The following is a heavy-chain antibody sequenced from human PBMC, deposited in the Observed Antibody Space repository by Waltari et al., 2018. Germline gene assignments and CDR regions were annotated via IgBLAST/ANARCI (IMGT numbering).Heavy chain of an antibody. CDR1: GFTFGRDA. V-gene: IGHV3-23*01. CDR3: AKIVGATDY. D-gene: IGHD1-26*01. CDR2: ISGSGGST. Sequence: EVQPLESGGGLVQPGGSLRLSCAASGFTFGRDAMSWVRQAPGKGLEWVSAISGSGGSTYYADSVKGRFTISRDNAKNSLYLQMNSLRAEDTAVYYCAKIVGATDYWGQGTLVTVSS. J-gene: IGHJ4*02.